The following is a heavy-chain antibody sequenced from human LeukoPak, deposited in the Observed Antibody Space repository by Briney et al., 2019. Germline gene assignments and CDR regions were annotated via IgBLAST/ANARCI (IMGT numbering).Heavy chain of an antibody. J-gene: IGHJ5*02. CDR3: ARDLVHHRLLAAVYNWFDP. Sequence: ASVKVSCKASGDIVTSYGISGVRQAPGQGLEWMGWVNTYNGNTKYAQKVQGRVTMTTDTSTSTAYMEVRSLTSDDTAVYYCARDLVHHRLLAAVYNWFDPWGQGTLVTVSS. CDR1: GDIVTSYG. V-gene: IGHV1-18*01. D-gene: IGHD2-15*01. CDR2: VNTYNGNT.